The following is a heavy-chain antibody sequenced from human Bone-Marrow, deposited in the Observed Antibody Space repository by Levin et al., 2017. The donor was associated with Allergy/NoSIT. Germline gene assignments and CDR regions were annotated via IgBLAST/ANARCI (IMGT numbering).Heavy chain of an antibody. J-gene: IGHJ5*02. CDR1: AYTFTDYY. CDR3: AGLGDISGDYQLPT. Sequence: PTASVKVSCKAYAYTFTDYYLHWVRQAPGQGLEWMGWINPKSGDTKYAQNFQGRVTMTRDTSISTAHVELNRLTSGDTAVYYCAGLGDISGDYQLPTWGQGTLVTVSS. V-gene: IGHV1-2*02. CDR2: INPKSGDT. D-gene: IGHD3-22*01.